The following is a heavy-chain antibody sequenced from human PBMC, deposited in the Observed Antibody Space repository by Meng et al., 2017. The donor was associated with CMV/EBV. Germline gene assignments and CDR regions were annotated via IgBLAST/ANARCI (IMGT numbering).Heavy chain of an antibody. CDR3: ARAAPDYYDSSRPPDY. V-gene: IGHV4-30-4*01. CDR2: SYYRRST. Sequence: QGQPQGSCPRVVNQSQTHALPCNVSGDSISSGYYYWSLIRQPPGKGLELIWYSYYRRSTYYNPSLKSRITISVDTSKNQFSLKLISVTAANTAVYYCARAAPDYYDSSRPPDYWGQGTLVTVSS. D-gene: IGHD3-22*01. CDR1: GDSISSGYYY. J-gene: IGHJ4*02.